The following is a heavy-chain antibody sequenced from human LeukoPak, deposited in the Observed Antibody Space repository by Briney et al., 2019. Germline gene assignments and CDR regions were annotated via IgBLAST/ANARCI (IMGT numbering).Heavy chain of an antibody. V-gene: IGHV3-30-3*01. D-gene: IGHD2-2*03. CDR2: ISYDGSNK. CDR1: GFTFSSYA. Sequence: GGSLRLSCAASGFTFSSYAMHWVRQAPGKGLEWVAVISYDGSNKYCADSVKGRFTISRDNSKNTLYLQMNSLRAEDTAVYYSARGLDIVGVPAAGLGGYFDYWGQGTLVTVSS. CDR3: ARGLDIVGVPAAGLGGYFDY. J-gene: IGHJ4*02.